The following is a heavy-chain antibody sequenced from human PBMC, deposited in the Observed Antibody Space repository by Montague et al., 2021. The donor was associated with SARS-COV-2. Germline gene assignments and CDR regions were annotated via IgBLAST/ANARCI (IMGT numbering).Heavy chain of an antibody. Sequence: SLRLSCAASGFTFLSYAIHWVRQAPDKGLEWVAVISYDGNNKYYTDSVKGRFTISRDNSENTLFLQMNSLKPEDTAVYYCARTYSGTYFDYFDYWGQGTLVTVSS. CDR2: ISYDGNNK. CDR3: ARTYSGTYFDYFDY. CDR1: GFTFLSYA. D-gene: IGHD1-26*01. V-gene: IGHV3-30*10. J-gene: IGHJ4*02.